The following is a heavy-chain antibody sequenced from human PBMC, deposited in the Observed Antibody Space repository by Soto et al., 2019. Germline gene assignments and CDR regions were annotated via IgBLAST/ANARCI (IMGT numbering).Heavy chain of an antibody. CDR2: IVVGSGNT. V-gene: IGHV1-58*01. CDR3: AARPGYSFMDV. CDR1: GFTFTSSA. J-gene: IGHJ6*02. D-gene: IGHD6-13*01. Sequence: ASVKFSCKASGFTFTSSAVQWVRQARGQRLECIGWIVVGSGNTNYAQKFQERVTITRXXXXSXXXMXLXXLRXEDTAVYYCAARPGYSFMDVWGQGTTVTVSS.